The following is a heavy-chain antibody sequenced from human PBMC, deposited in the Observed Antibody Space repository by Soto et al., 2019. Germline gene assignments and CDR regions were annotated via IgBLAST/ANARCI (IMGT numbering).Heavy chain of an antibody. CDR2: MNPNTGNS. J-gene: IGHJ4*02. Sequence: ASVKVSCKASGYTFTSYDIYWVRQATGQGLEWMGWMNPNTGNSGYAQKFQGRVTVTSDTSINTVYMELSSLRSEDTAVYYCARRAETNGWNGFGADKYYFDFWGQGALVTVPQ. V-gene: IGHV1-8*01. D-gene: IGHD1-1*01. CDR3: ARRAETNGWNGFGADKYYFDF. CDR1: GYTFTSYD.